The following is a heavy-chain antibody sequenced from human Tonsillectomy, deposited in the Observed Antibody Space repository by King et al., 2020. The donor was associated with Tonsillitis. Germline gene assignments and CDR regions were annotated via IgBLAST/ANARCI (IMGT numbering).Heavy chain of an antibody. CDR1: GVPLNNYW. J-gene: IGHJ3*02. V-gene: IGHV3-7*03. D-gene: IGHD3-22*01. CDR3: ARDTNYFDGNLYYDVFDI. Sequence: VQLVESGGGLVQPGGSLRLSCSAFGVPLNNYWMTWVRRAPGKGLEWVANIREGGNLKYYMDYVEGRFTISRDNARNSGYLQMNSLRAGDTAVYYCARDTNYFDGNLYYDVFDIWGQGTMVTVSS. CDR2: IREGGNLK.